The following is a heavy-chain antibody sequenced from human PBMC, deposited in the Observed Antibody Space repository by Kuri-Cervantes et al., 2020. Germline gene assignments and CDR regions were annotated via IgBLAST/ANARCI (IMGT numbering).Heavy chain of an antibody. V-gene: IGHV3-13*01. J-gene: IGHJ6*02. Sequence: GGSLRLSCAASGFTFSSYDMHWVRQATGKGLEWVSAIGTAGDTYYPGSVKDRFTISRENAKNSLYLQMNSLRAGDTAVYYCARDQWLVEGYYGMDVWGQGTTVTVSS. CDR1: GFTFSSYD. D-gene: IGHD6-19*01. CDR3: ARDQWLVEGYYGMDV. CDR2: IGTAGDT.